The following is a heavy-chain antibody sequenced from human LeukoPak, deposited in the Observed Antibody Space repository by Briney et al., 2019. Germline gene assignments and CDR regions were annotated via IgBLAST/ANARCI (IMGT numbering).Heavy chain of an antibody. CDR1: GYSISSGYY. V-gene: IGHV4-38-2*02. CDR3: ARVLRFLEWQI. CDR2: IYHSGST. D-gene: IGHD3-3*01. Sequence: PSETLSLTCTVSGYSISSGYYWGWIRQPPGKGLEWIGSIYHSGSTYYNPSLKSRVTMSVDTSKNQFSLKLSSVTAADTAVYYCARVLRFLEWQIWGQGTLVTVSS. J-gene: IGHJ4*02.